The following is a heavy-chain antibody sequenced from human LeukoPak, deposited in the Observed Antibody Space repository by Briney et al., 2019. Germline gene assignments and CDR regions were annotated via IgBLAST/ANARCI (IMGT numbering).Heavy chain of an antibody. CDR3: ARATDYYGSGSHPPNWFDP. CDR1: GYTFTSYA. CDR2: INTNTGNP. J-gene: IGHJ5*02. Sequence: ASVKVSCKASGYTFTSYAMNWVRQAPGQGLEWMGWINTNTGNPMYAQGFTGRFVFSLDTSVSTAYLQISSLKAEDTAVYYCARATDYYGSGSHPPNWFDPWGQGTLVTVSS. D-gene: IGHD3-10*01. V-gene: IGHV7-4-1*02.